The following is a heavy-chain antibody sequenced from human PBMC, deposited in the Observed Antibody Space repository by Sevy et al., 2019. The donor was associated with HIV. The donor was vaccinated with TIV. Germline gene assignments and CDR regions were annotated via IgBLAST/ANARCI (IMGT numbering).Heavy chain of an antibody. CDR3: ARDPIPGYYYDSSGYCPFDY. J-gene: IGHJ4*02. Sequence: ASVKVSCKASGYTFTSYGISWVRQAPGQGLEWMGWISAYNGNTNYAQKLQGRVTMTTDTSTSTAYMELRSLRSDDTALYYCARDPIPGYYYDSSGYCPFDYWGQGTLVTVSS. V-gene: IGHV1-18*04. D-gene: IGHD3-22*01. CDR1: GYTFTSYG. CDR2: ISAYNGNT.